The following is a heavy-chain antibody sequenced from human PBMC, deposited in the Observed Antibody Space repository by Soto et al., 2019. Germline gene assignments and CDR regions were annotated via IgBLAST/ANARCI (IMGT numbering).Heavy chain of an antibody. CDR1: GLTVSSNY. CDR2: IYSSGST. D-gene: IGHD1-1*01. J-gene: IGHJ5*02. Sequence: EVQVVESGGGLVQPGGSLRLSCAASGLTVSSNYMSWVRQAPGKGLEWVSLIYSSGSTYYADSVKGRFTISRDNSKNTLYLQMNSLRDEDTAVYYCAREAGTGWFDPWGQGTLFTVSS. CDR3: AREAGTGWFDP. V-gene: IGHV3-66*01.